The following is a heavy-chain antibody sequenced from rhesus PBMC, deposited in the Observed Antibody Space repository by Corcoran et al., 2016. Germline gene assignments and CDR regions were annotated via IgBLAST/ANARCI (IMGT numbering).Heavy chain of an antibody. CDR2: IYGGSRSP. CDR1: GYSLSRGYG. Sequence: QVQLQESGPGLVKPSATLSLTCAVSGYSLSRGYGWGWIGQPPGKGLEWIGQIYGGSRSPYYNPSRKSRVTVSNDTAKNQFSLKLSSVTAADTAVYYLARRERSSGWENDAFDFWGQGLRVTVSS. V-gene: IGHV4-127*01. CDR3: ARRERSSGWENDAFDF. D-gene: IGHD6-31*01. J-gene: IGHJ3*01.